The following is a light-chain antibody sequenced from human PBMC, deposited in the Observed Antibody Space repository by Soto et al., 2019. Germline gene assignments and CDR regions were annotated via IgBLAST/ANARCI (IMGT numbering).Light chain of an antibody. V-gene: IGKV1-5*03. CDR1: QSSSRW. CDR3: QQYNHFPWT. Sequence: DIPMTQSPSTLSASVGDRVTITCRASQSSSRWLGWYQLKPGKVPKLLIFKAFSLQSEVPSSFSGSESGTEFPLTITSLQPDDFATYNCQQYNHFPWTFGQGTKVDIK. J-gene: IGKJ1*01. CDR2: KAF.